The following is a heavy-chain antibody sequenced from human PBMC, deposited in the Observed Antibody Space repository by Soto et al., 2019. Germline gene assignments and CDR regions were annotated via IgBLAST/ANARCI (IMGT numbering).Heavy chain of an antibody. J-gene: IGHJ4*01. CDR1: GFTFDHYT. D-gene: IGHD3-9*01. Sequence: GGSLRLSCSGSGFTFDHYTIHWVRQAPGRGLEFVSAINVNATDIFYAESVKGRFSISRDNSKNTVYLLMNSLIYEDTAVYYCVKEMGHCCDWSHYFDFCGRGTKVTVYS. CDR2: INVNATDI. CDR3: VKEMGHCCDWSHYFDF. V-gene: IGHV3-64D*06.